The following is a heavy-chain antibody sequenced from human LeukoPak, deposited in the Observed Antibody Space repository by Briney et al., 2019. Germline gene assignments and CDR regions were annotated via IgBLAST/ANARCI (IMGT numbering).Heavy chain of an antibody. V-gene: IGHV1-18*01. D-gene: IGHD6-13*01. CDR2: ISAYNGNT. Sequence: ASVKVSCKASGYTFTSYGIGWVRQAPGQGLEWMGWISAYNGNTNYAQKLQGRVTMTTDTSTSTAYMELRSLRSDDTAVYYCARDLSSSWYDYYMDVWGKGTTVTVSS. CDR3: ARDLSSSWYDYYMDV. CDR1: GYTFTSYG. J-gene: IGHJ6*03.